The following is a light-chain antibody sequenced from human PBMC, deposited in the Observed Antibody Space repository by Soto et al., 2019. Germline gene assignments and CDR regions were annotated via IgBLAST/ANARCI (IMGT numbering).Light chain of an antibody. J-gene: IGKJ5*01. CDR2: GAS. V-gene: IGKV3-15*01. CDR1: HSVSSN. Sequence: ELVMTQPPATLSVSPGQRATLSCRASHSVSSNLAWYQQKPGQAPRLLIYGASTRATGIPARFSGSGSGTEFTLTISSLQSEDFAVYYCQQYNNWPPITFGQGTRLEIK. CDR3: QQYNNWPPIT.